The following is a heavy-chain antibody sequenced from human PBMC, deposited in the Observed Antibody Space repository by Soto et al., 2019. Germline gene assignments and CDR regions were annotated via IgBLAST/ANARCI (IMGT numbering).Heavy chain of an antibody. CDR3: ARESEDLTSNFDN. V-gene: IGHV3-21*06. CDR2: ISSTTNYI. J-gene: IGHJ4*02. Sequence: GGSLRLSCAASGFTFTRYSMNWVRQAPGKGLEWVSSISSTTNYIYYGDSMKGRFTISRDNAKNSLYLEMNSLRAEDTAVYYCARESEDLTSNFDNWGQGTLVTVSS. CDR1: GFTFTRYS.